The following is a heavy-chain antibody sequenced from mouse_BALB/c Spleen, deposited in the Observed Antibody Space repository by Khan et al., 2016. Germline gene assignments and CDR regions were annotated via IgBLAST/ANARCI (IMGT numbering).Heavy chain of an antibody. CDR3: AREDYGNYGDYFDY. D-gene: IGHD2-1*01. J-gene: IGHJ2*01. CDR2: ISSDGNT. CDR1: GFTFRSYA. Sequence: EVELVESGGGLVKPGGSLKLSCAASGFTFRSYAMSWVRQTPEKRLEWVASISSDGNTYYSASVKGRFTISSDNARNILNLQMSSLRSEDTAMYYCAREDYGNYGDYFDYWGQGTTLTVSS. V-gene: IGHV5-6-5*01.